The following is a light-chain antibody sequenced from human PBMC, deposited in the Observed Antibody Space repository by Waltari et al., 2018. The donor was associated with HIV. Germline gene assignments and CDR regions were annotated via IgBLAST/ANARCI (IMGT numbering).Light chain of an antibody. CDR2: EVN. CDR1: SSDVGGSKY. Sequence: QSALTQPPSASGSPGQSVPLSCTGTSSDVGGSKYVSWYQQHPGKAPKLMIYEVNKRPSGVPDRFSGSKSANTASLTVSGLQADDEADYYCNSYAGSNNWVFGGGTKLTVL. J-gene: IGLJ3*02. V-gene: IGLV2-8*01. CDR3: NSYAGSNNWV.